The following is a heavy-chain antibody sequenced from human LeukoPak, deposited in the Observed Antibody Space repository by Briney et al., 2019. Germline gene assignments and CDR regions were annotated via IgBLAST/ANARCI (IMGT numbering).Heavy chain of an antibody. CDR2: IYYRRTT. J-gene: IGHJ4*02. CDR3: ASSKI. CDR1: GYSISSGYD. Sequence: NPSETLSLTCTVSGYSISSGYDWGWIRQPPGKGLEWIGSIYYRRTTYYNPSLKSRVTISIDTSENQFSLKLSSVTAADTAVYYCASSKIWGQGTLVTVSS. V-gene: IGHV4-38-2*02.